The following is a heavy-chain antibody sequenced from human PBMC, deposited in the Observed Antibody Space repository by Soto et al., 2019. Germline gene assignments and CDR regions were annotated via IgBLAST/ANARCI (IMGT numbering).Heavy chain of an antibody. Sequence: PGRSLRLPHPASRFTCSSYAMSCVRQTPGKRLEWVSAISGCDGSTYYADSVKGRFTISRDNSKNTPYLQMNSLRAEDKAVYYFAKSVGGSWLYYYYGMDVWGQGTTVTVSS. V-gene: IGHV3-23*01. CDR1: RFTCSSYA. CDR3: AKSVGGSWLYYYYGMDV. CDR2: ISGCDGST. D-gene: IGHD6-13*01. J-gene: IGHJ6*02.